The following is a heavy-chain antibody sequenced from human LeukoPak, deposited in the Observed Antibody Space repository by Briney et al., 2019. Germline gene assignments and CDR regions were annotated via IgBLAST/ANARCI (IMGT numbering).Heavy chain of an antibody. CDR3: ARHFSYSHGYGAFDY. V-gene: IGHV4-59*08. Sequence: SETLSLTCTVSGGSISSYYWSWIRQPPGKGLEWIGYIYYSGSTNYNPSLKSRVTISVDTSKNQFSLKLSSVTAADTAVYYCARHFSYSHGYGAFDYWGQGTLVTVSS. J-gene: IGHJ4*02. CDR1: GGSISSYY. CDR2: IYYSGST. D-gene: IGHD5-18*01.